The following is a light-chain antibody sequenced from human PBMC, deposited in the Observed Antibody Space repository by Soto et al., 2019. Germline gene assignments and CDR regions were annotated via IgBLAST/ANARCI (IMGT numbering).Light chain of an antibody. CDR2: DVS. J-gene: IGLJ2*01. V-gene: IGLV2-14*01. CDR3: SSYTSSSTLRDVV. Sequence: SALTQPASVSGSPGQSITISCTGTSSDVGGYNYVSWYQQHPGKAPKLMIYDVSNRPSGVSNRFSGSKSGNTASLTISGLQAEDEADYYCSSYTSSSTLRDVVFGGGTKVTVL. CDR1: SSDVGGYNY.